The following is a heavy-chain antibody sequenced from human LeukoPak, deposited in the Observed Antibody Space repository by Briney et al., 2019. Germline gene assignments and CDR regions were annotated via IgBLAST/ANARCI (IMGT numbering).Heavy chain of an antibody. CDR2: IGTVGDT. Sequence: GGSLRLSCAASGFIFSTYDMHWVRQGTGKGLEWVSAIGTVGDTHYADSVKGRFTISRDNAKNSLYLQMNSLRAEDTAVYYCARDGSMTRNYYYYYYMDVWGKGTTVTVSS. V-gene: IGHV3-13*01. CDR1: GFIFSTYD. J-gene: IGHJ6*03. CDR3: ARDGSMTRNYYYYYYMDV. D-gene: IGHD1-26*01.